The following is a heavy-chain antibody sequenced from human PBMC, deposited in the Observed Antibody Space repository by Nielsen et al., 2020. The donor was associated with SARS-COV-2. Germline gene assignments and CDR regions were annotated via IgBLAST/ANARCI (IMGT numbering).Heavy chain of an antibody. CDR3: ASIAVAGPGY. Sequence: GGSLRLSCAVSGFTFSSYAMHWVRQAPGKGLEWMAVISNDGKNEYYADSVKGRFTISRDISKNTLYLQMNSLRAEDTAVYYCASIAVAGPGYWGQGTLVTVSS. V-gene: IGHV3-30*04. CDR1: GFTFSSYA. D-gene: IGHD6-19*01. CDR2: ISNDGKNE. J-gene: IGHJ4*02.